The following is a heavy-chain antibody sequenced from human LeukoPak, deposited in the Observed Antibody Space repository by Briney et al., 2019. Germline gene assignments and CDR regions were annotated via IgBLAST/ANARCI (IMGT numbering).Heavy chain of an antibody. Sequence: ASVKVSCKASGYTFTNYYLHWVRQAPGQGLEWMGIINPSGNSTSYTQKFQGRVTMTRDTSTSTVYMELSSLRSEDTAIYYCARGPAGHYHILTGYESKFDYWGQGTLVTVSS. J-gene: IGHJ4*02. V-gene: IGHV1-46*01. CDR2: INPSGNST. CDR1: GYTFTNYY. D-gene: IGHD3-9*01. CDR3: ARGPAGHYHILTGYESKFDY.